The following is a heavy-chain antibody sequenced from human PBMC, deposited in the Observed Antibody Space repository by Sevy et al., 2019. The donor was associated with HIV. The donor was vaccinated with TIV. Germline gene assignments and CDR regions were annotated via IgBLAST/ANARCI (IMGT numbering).Heavy chain of an antibody. CDR3: ATGIPEWELGGHWFDP. J-gene: IGHJ5*02. D-gene: IGHD1-26*01. Sequence: SQTLSLTCAISGDSVSSNSAAWNWIRQSPSRGLEWLGRTYYRSKWYNDYAVSAKSRISINPDTSKNQFSLQLNSVTPEDTAVYFCATGIPEWELGGHWFDPWGQGTLVTVSS. CDR1: GDSVSSNSAA. V-gene: IGHV6-1*01. CDR2: TYYRSKWYN.